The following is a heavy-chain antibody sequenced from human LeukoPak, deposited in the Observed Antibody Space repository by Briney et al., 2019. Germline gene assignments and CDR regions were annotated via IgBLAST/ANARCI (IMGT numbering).Heavy chain of an antibody. V-gene: IGHV3-48*03. D-gene: IGHD3-22*01. CDR3: AKDFPHYYEVPHGMDV. J-gene: IGHJ6*02. CDR1: GFAFGQYE. Sequence: GGSLRLSCAASGFAFGQYEMNWVRQAPGKGLEWIAYISVRAGTIYYGDSAEGRFTISREDAKNSLYLQMNGLRVEDTAIYYCAKDFPHYYEVPHGMDVWGQGTTVTV. CDR2: ISVRAGTI.